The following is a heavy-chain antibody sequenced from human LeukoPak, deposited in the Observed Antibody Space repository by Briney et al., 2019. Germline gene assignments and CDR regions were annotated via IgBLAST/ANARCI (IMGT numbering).Heavy chain of an antibody. Sequence: GESLKISSKGSGYSFTSYWIGWVRQMPGKGLEWMGIIYPGDSDTRYSPSFQGQVTISADKSISTTYLQWSSLKASDTAMYYCARCSMVRGVMKVYYFDYWGQGTLVTVSS. V-gene: IGHV5-51*01. CDR2: IYPGDSDT. CDR1: GYSFTSYW. J-gene: IGHJ4*02. CDR3: ARCSMVRGVMKVYYFDY. D-gene: IGHD3-10*01.